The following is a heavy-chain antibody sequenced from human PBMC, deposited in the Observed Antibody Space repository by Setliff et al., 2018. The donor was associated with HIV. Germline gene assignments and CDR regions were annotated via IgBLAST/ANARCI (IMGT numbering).Heavy chain of an antibody. V-gene: IGHV1-18*01. CDR1: GYTLSTYG. D-gene: IGHD3-22*01. J-gene: IGHJ4*02. CDR2: ISAHSGYA. CDR3: ARAAYGYDSSGYFFDY. Sequence: ASVKVSCKASGYTLSTYGISWVRQAPGQGLEWMGWISAHSGYANYAQKFQGRVTITTDESTSTVYMELSSLRSEDTAVYYCARAAYGYDSSGYFFDYWGQGTLVTVSS.